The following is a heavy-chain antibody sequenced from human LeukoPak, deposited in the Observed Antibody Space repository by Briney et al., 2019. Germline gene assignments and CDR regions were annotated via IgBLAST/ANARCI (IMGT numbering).Heavy chain of an antibody. CDR2: IYYSGST. V-gene: IGHV4-59*01. CDR1: GGSISSYY. Sequence: SETLSLTCTVSGGSISSYYWSWIRQPPGKGLEWIGYIYYSGSTNYNPSLKSRVTISVDTSKNQFSLKLSSVTAADTAVYYCAREVTMVRGVRGAFDIWGQGTMVTVSS. J-gene: IGHJ3*02. D-gene: IGHD3-10*01. CDR3: AREVTMVRGVRGAFDI.